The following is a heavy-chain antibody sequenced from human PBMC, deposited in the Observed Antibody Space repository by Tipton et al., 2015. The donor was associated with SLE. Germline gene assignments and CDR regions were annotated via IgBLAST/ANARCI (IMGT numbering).Heavy chain of an antibody. V-gene: IGHV3-7*03. D-gene: IGHD6-19*01. CDR2: IKQDGSEK. CDR3: ARAKAVAMESYYYYYMDV. Sequence: SLRLSCAASGFTFSSYWMSWVRQAPGKGLEWVANIKQDGSEKYYVDSVKGRFTISRDNAKNSLYLQMNSLRAEDTAVYYCARAKAVAMESYYYYYMDVWGKGTTVTVSS. CDR1: GFTFSSYW. J-gene: IGHJ6*03.